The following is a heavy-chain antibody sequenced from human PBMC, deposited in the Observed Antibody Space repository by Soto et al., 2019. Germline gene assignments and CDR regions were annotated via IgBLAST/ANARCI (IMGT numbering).Heavy chain of an antibody. J-gene: IGHJ1*01. CDR2: INHSGST. Sequence: QVQLQQWGAGLLKPSETLSLTCAVYGGAFSGYYWTWILQPPGKGLEWIGDINHSGSTNYNPSLKSRLTISVDTSKNQFSLKLTSVTAADTAVYYSARGEGGFQHWGQGTLVTVSS. CDR1: GGAFSGYY. V-gene: IGHV4-34*01. CDR3: ARGEGGFQH.